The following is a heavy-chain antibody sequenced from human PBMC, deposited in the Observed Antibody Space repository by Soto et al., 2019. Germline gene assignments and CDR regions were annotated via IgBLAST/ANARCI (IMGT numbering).Heavy chain of an antibody. Sequence: ASVKVSCKASGYTFIVYYMHWVRQAPVQGLEWMGWINPNSGDTTYAQKFQGRVTMTRDTSISTAYMELSSLSSDDTAVYYCAREGIVGRPLDFWGQGTLVTVSS. V-gene: IGHV1-2*02. D-gene: IGHD6-6*01. CDR2: INPNSGDT. CDR3: AREGIVGRPLDF. J-gene: IGHJ4*02. CDR1: GYTFIVYY.